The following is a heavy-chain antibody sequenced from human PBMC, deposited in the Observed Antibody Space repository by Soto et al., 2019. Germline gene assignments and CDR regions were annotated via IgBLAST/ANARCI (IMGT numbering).Heavy chain of an antibody. D-gene: IGHD6-13*01. CDR1: GGSISSGGYY. CDR2: IYYSGST. J-gene: IGHJ4*02. CDR3: ARVTYIAAAASFDY. Sequence: QVQLQESGPGLVKPSQTLSHTCTVSGGSISSGGYYWSWIRQHPGKGLEWIGYIYYSGSTYYNPSLNTRVTRSVATSKNQFSLKLSSVTAAATAVYYCARVTYIAAAASFDYWGQGTLVTVSS. V-gene: IGHV4-31*03.